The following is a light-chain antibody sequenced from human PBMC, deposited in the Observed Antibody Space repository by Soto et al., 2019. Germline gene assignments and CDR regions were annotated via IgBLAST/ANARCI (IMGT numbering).Light chain of an antibody. CDR1: QGISSY. J-gene: IGKJ1*01. Sequence: AIRMTQSPSSLSASTGDRVTITCRASQGISSYLAWYQQKPGKAPKLLIYAASTLQSGVPSRVSGSGSGTDFTLTISCLQYEDFATYYCQQDYSYPRTCGQGTKVAIK. CDR3: QQDYSYPRT. V-gene: IGKV1-8*01. CDR2: AAS.